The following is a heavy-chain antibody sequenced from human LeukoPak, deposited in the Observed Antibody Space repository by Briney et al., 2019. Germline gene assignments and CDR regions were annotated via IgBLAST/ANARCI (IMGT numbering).Heavy chain of an antibody. CDR1: GGSISSSCYD. D-gene: IGHD3-10*01. CDR3: ARRGGYYGSGKTYWFDP. J-gene: IGHJ5*02. CDR2: IYYSGSA. Sequence: SQTLSLTCTVSGGSISSSCYDWGWLRQPPGKGLEWIVTIYYSGSAYYSPSLKSRVTMFVDTSKNQFSPKLSSVTAADTAVYYCARRGGYYGSGKTYWFDPWGQGTLVTVSS. V-gene: IGHV4-39*01.